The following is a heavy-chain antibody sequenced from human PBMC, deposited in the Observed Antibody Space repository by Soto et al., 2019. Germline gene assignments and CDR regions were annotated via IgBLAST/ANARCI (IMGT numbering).Heavy chain of an antibody. V-gene: IGHV3-30*03. Sequence: QVQPAESGGGVVQPGRSLRLSCATSGFVSNDYDIHWVRQAPGKGLAWLASISYDGTKKYYAESVKGRFTISRDNSKNTLSLQLNSLGAEDTAVYYCSRGIKGGLDAWGPGTLVTVSS. CDR2: ISYDGTKK. CDR1: GFVSNDYD. CDR3: SRGIKGGLDA. D-gene: IGHD2-21*01. J-gene: IGHJ5*02.